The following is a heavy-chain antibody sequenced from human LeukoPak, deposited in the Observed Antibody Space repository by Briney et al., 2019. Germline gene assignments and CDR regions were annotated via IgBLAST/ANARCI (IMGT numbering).Heavy chain of an antibody. J-gene: IGHJ4*02. Sequence: SVKVSCKASGYTFTSYYMHWVRQAPGQGLEWMGGIIPIFGTANYAQKFQGRVTITADESTSTAYMELSSLRSEDTAVYYCARDIFYDTEWGQGTLVTVSS. CDR1: GYTFTSYY. V-gene: IGHV1-69*13. CDR2: IIPIFGTA. CDR3: ARDIFYDTE. D-gene: IGHD2/OR15-2a*01.